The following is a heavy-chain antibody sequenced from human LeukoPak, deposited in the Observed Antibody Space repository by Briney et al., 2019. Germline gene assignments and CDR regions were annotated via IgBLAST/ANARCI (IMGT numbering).Heavy chain of an antibody. J-gene: IGHJ4*02. D-gene: IGHD6-19*01. CDR1: GFTFSSYA. Sequence: GGSLRLSCAASGFTFSSYAMSWVRQAPGKGLEWVSGISGSGGSTSYADSVKGRFTISRDNSKNTLYLQMNSLRAEDTAVYHCAQDSLVVAGHNYWGQGTLVTVSS. CDR3: AQDSLVVAGHNY. V-gene: IGHV3-23*01. CDR2: ISGSGGST.